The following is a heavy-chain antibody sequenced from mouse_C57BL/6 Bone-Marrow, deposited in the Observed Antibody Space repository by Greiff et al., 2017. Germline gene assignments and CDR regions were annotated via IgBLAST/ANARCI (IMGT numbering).Heavy chain of an antibody. V-gene: IGHV10-3*01. D-gene: IGHD2-2*01. CDR2: IRSKSSNYAT. J-gene: IGHJ1*03. CDR3: VRDDGYDGGYWYFDV. Sequence: EVNVVESGGGLVQPKGSLKLSCAASGFTFNTYAMHWVRQAPGKGLEWVARIRSKSSNYATYYADSVKDRFTISRDDSQSMLYLQMNKLKTEDTAMYYCVRDDGYDGGYWYFDVWGTGTTVTVSS. CDR1: GFTFNTYA.